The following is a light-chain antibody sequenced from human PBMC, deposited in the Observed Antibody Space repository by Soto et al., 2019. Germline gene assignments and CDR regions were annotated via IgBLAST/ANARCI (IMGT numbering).Light chain of an antibody. Sequence: QSALTQPPSASGSPGQSVTISCTGTYNDVGGYNYVSWYQQHPGKAPRLMIYEVTKRPSGVPDRFSGSKSGNTASLTVSGLQAEDEADYYCSSYGGNGTFYVFGAGTKLTVL. CDR3: SSYGGNGTFYV. V-gene: IGLV2-8*01. J-gene: IGLJ1*01. CDR2: EVT. CDR1: YNDVGGYNY.